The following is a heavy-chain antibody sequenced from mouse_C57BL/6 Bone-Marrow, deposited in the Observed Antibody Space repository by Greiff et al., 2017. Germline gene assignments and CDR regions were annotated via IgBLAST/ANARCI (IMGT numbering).Heavy chain of an antibody. CDR1: GYTFTSYW. CDR2: IDPSDSYT. J-gene: IGHJ1*03. D-gene: IGHD1-1*01. CDR3: ARSNYYGSSYWYFDV. Sequence: VQLQQPGAELVRPGTSVKLSCKASGYTFTSYWMHWVKQRPGQGLEWIGVIDPSDSYTNYNQKFKGKAKWTVDTSSSTAYMQLSSLTSEDSAVYYCARSNYYGSSYWYFDVWGTETTVTVSS. V-gene: IGHV1-59*01.